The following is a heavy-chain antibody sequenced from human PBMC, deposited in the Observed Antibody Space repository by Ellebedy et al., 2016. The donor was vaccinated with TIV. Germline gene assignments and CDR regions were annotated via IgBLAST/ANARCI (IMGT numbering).Heavy chain of an antibody. V-gene: IGHV4-59*08. CDR3: ARHSLSCSNNRCYEGFDP. J-gene: IGHJ5*02. CDR2: IYYSGSI. D-gene: IGHD2/OR15-2a*01. Sequence: MPSETLSLTCSVPGGSISSHYWSRIRQAPGKGLEWIGYIYYSGSINYSPSLKSRVTISIDTSKNHFSLRLRSVTAADTAIYYCARHSLSCSNNRCYEGFDPWGQGTLVTVSS. CDR1: GGSISSHY.